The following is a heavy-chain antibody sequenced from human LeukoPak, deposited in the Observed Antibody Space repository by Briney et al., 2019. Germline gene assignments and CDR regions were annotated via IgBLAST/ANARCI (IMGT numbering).Heavy chain of an antibody. J-gene: IGHJ6*02. CDR2: IWYDGSNK. CDR1: GFTFSSYG. Sequence: GGSLRLSRAASGFTFSSYGMHWVRQAPGKGLEWVAVIWYDGSNKYYADSVKGRFTISRDNSKNTLYLQMNSLRAEDTAVYYCARVSSPLYYYYGMDVWGQGTTVTVSS. V-gene: IGHV3-33*01. CDR3: ARVSSPLYYYYGMDV.